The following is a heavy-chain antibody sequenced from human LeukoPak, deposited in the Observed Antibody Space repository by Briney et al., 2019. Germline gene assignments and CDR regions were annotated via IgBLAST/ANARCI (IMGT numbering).Heavy chain of an antibody. Sequence: ASVKVSCKASGYTFTSYGISWVRQAPGQGLEWMGWISAYNGNTGYAQKFQGRVTITRNTSINTAYMELSSLRSEDTAVYYCARMTVSGRDNWFDPWGQGTLVTVSS. V-gene: IGHV1-8*03. D-gene: IGHD6-19*01. CDR2: ISAYNGNT. CDR3: ARMTVSGRDNWFDP. J-gene: IGHJ5*02. CDR1: GYTFTSYG.